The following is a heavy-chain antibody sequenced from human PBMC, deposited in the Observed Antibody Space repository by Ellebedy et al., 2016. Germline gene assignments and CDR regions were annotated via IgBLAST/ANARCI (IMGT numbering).Heavy chain of an antibody. V-gene: IGHV3-7*01. D-gene: IGHD4-17*01. J-gene: IGHJ5*02. CDR1: GFIFGNYV. Sequence: GESLKISXVGSGFIFGNYVMSWVRQAPGKGLEWVANIKQDGSEKYYVDSVKGRFTISRDNAKNSLYLQMNSLRAEDTAVYYCARVMTTVTTNWFDPWGQGTLVTVSS. CDR3: ARVMTTVTTNWFDP. CDR2: IKQDGSEK.